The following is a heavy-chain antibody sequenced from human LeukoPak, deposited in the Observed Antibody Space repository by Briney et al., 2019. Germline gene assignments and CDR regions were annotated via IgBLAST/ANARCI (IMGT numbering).Heavy chain of an antibody. CDR1: GNYW. Sequence: GGPLRLSCAASGNYWMHWVRQVPGKGLVWVSHINSDGSWTSYADSVKGRFTISKDNAKNTVYLQMNSLRAEDTAVYYCVSFYETYWGRGTLVTVSS. J-gene: IGHJ4*02. CDR2: INSDGSWT. CDR3: VSFYETY. V-gene: IGHV3-74*01. D-gene: IGHD2/OR15-2a*01.